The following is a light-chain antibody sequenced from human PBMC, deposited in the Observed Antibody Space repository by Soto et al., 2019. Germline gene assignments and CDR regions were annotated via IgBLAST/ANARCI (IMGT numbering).Light chain of an antibody. V-gene: IGKV1-39*01. CDR3: QQSYNTPYT. J-gene: IGKJ2*01. Sequence: DIQMTQSPSSLSASVGDRVTITCRASQSISSHLNWYQQKPGKAPNLLIYAAFSLHSGVPSRFSGSGSGTDFTLTISSLQPGDFASYYCQQSYNTPYTVGQGTKVDIK. CDR2: AAF. CDR1: QSISSH.